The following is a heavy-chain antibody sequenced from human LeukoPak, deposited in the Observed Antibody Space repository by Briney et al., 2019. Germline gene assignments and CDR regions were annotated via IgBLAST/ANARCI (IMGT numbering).Heavy chain of an antibody. V-gene: IGHV1-46*01. CDR1: GYSFTSNY. Sequence: ASVKVSCKVSGYSFTSNYIHWVRQAPGQGLEWMGMIYPRDGSTSYAQRFQDSVTVTRDTSTSTVHMELSGLRSEDTAVYYCARDQEGFDYWGQGTLVTVSS. CDR2: IYPRDGST. CDR3: ARDQEGFDY. J-gene: IGHJ4*02.